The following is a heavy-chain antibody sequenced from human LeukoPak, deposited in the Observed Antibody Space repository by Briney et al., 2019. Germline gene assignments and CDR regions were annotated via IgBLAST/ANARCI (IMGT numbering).Heavy chain of an antibody. CDR2: IYSSGST. D-gene: IGHD3-22*01. Sequence: SETLSLTCTVSGGSISSSYYYWGWIRQPPGKGLEWIGSIYSSGSTYYNPSLKSRVTISVDTSKNQFSLRLSSVTVADTAIYYCARGVYSSGYYYYFDSWGQGALVTVSS. CDR1: GGSISSSYYY. V-gene: IGHV4-39*07. J-gene: IGHJ4*02. CDR3: ARGVYSSGYYYYFDS.